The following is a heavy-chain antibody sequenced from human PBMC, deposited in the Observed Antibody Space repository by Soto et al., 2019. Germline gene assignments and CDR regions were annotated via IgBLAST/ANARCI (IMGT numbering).Heavy chain of an antibody. D-gene: IGHD5-12*01. CDR1: GSTFAGYW. CDR2: IDPSDSQT. J-gene: IGHJ4*02. V-gene: IGHV5-10-1*01. CDR3: TRQIYDSETGPNFQYYLDS. Sequence: ALKISCKCSGSTFAGYWITWVRQKPVNGLAWMGRIDPSDSQTYYSPSFRGHVTISVTKSITTVFLQWSSLRASDTAMYYCTRQIYDSETGPNFQYYLDSSAQRSPLTASS.